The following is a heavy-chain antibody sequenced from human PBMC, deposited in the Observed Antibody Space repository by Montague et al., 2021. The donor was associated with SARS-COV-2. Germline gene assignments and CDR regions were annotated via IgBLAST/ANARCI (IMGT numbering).Heavy chain of an antibody. CDR1: GGSISSSSYY. D-gene: IGHD3-10*01. J-gene: IGHJ4*02. CDR3: ARHVRSLMVRGPDFDY. Sequence: ETLSLTCTVSGGSISSSSYYWGWIRQPPGKGLEWIGSIYYSGTTYYNPSLKSRVTISVDTSKNQFSLKLSPVTAADTAVYYCARHVRSLMVRGPDFDYWGQGTLVTVSS. V-gene: IGHV4-39*01. CDR2: IYYSGTT.